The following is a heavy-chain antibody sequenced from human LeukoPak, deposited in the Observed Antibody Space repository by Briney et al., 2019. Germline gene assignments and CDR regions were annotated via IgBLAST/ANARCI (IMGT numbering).Heavy chain of an antibody. CDR1: GFTFSSYS. J-gene: IGHJ5*02. V-gene: IGHV3-21*04. D-gene: IGHD2-21*01. CDR2: ISSSSSYI. Sequence: GGSLRLSCAASGFTFSSYSMNWVRQAPGKGLEWVSSISSSSSYIYYADSVKGRFTISRDNAKNSLYLQMNSLRAEDTAVYYCAKGRVRKIPFDPWGQGTLVTVSP. CDR3: AKGRVRKIPFDP.